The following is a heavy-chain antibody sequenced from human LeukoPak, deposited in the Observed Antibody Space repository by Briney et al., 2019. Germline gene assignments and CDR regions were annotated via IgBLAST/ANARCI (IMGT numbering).Heavy chain of an antibody. D-gene: IGHD6-6*01. CDR1: GFTLSSYS. CDR2: ISSSTHI. J-gene: IGHJ4*02. CDR3: ARSEHSSSSFDY. V-gene: IGHV3-21*01. Sequence: GGSLRLSCAASGFTLSSYSMNWVRQAPGKGLEWVSYISSSTHIYYADSVKGRFTISRDNARNSLYLQMNSLRAEDTAIYYCARSEHSSSSFDYWGQGTLVTVSS.